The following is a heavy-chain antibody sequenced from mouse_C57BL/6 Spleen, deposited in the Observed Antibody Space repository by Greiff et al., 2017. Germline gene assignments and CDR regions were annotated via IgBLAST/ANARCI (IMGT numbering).Heavy chain of an antibody. J-gene: IGHJ3*01. Sequence: QVQLQQPGAELVRPGSSVKLSCKASGYTFTSYWMHWVKQRPIQGLEWIGNIDPSDSETHYNQKFKDKATLTVDKSSSTAYMQLSSLTSEDSAVYCCARDYCSSFFAYWGQGTLVTVSA. D-gene: IGHD1-1*01. CDR2: IDPSDSET. CDR3: ARDYCSSFFAY. CDR1: GYTFTSYW. V-gene: IGHV1-52*01.